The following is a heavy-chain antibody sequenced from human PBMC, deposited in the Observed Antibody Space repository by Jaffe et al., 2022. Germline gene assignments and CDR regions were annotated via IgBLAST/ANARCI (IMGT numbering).Heavy chain of an antibody. CDR3: ARVKGKQWLVRGAFDI. J-gene: IGHJ3*02. V-gene: IGHV4-34*01. CDR2: INHSGST. Sequence: QVQLQQWGAGLLKPSETLSLTCAVYGGSFSGYYWSWIRQPPGKGLEWIGEINHSGSTNYNPSLKSRVTISVDTSKNQFSLKLSSVTAADTAVYYCARVKGKQWLVRGAFDIWGQGTMVTVSS. CDR1: GGSFSGYY. D-gene: IGHD6-19*01.